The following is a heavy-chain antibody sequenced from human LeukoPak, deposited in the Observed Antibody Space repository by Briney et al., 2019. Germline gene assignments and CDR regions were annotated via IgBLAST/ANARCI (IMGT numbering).Heavy chain of an antibody. V-gene: IGHV4-31*03. J-gene: IGHJ4*02. Sequence: SETLSLTCTVSGGPISSGGYYWSWIRQHPGKGLEWIGYIYYSGSTYYNPSLKSRVTISVDTSKDQFSLKLSSVTAADTAVYYCARGSRDGYNSPFFDYWGQGTLVTVSS. D-gene: IGHD5-24*01. CDR2: IYYSGST. CDR1: GGPISSGGYY. CDR3: ARGSRDGYNSPFFDY.